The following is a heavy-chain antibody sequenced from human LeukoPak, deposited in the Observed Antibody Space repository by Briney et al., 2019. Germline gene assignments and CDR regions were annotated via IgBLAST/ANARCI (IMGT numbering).Heavy chain of an antibody. D-gene: IGHD3-10*01. CDR2: TYYRSKWFN. V-gene: IGHV6-1*01. J-gene: IGHJ5*02. CDR1: GDSVSSHSAA. Sequence: SQTLSPTCAISGDSVSSHSAAWNWIRQSPSRGLEWLGRTYYRSKWFNDYAVSVKSRLTINADTSKNQFSLQLNSVSPEDTAVYYCARDSDYYASGTYYRVGFDPWGQGTLVTVSS. CDR3: ARDSDYYASGTYYRVGFDP.